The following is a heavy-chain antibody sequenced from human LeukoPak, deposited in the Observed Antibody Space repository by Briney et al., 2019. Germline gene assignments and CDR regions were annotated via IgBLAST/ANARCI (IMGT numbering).Heavy chain of an antibody. V-gene: IGHV3-7*01. CDR2: IKQDGSEK. Sequence: GGSLRLSCAASGFTFSSYWMHWVRQAPGRGLEWVANIKQDGSEKHYGDSVKGRFTISRDNAKNSLYLQMNSLRAEDTAVYYCGRCGRGSNWFDPWGQGTLVTVSS. D-gene: IGHD3-16*01. CDR1: GFTFSSYW. J-gene: IGHJ5*02. CDR3: GRCGRGSNWFDP.